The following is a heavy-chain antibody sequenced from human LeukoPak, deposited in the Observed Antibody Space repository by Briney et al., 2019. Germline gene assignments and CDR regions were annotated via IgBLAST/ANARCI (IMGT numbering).Heavy chain of an antibody. D-gene: IGHD2-2*02. Sequence: PSETLSLTCAVYGGSFSGYYWSWIRQPPGKGLEWIGEINHSGSTNYNPSLKRRVTISVDTSKNQFSLKLSSVTAADTAVYYCARDAYCSSTSCYRDYWGQGTLVTVSS. CDR3: ARDAYCSSTSCYRDY. V-gene: IGHV4-34*01. J-gene: IGHJ4*02. CDR1: GGSFSGYY. CDR2: INHSGST.